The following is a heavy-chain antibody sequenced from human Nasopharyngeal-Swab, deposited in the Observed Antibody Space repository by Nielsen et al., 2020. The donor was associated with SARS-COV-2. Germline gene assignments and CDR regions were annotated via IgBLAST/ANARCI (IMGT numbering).Heavy chain of an antibody. Sequence: GASLKISCAASGFTFSNYWMHWVRQAPGKGLVWVSRINGDGSDTGYADFVKGRFTVSRDNAKNTLYLQMNNLRAEDTALYYCARDVAGADSAWGQGTLVTVSS. CDR1: GFTFSNYW. CDR3: ARDVAGADSA. J-gene: IGHJ5*02. D-gene: IGHD2-21*01. V-gene: IGHV3-74*01. CDR2: INGDGSDT.